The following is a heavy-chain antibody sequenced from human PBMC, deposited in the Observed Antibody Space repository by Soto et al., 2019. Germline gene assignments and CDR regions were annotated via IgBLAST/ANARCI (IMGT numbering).Heavy chain of an antibody. J-gene: IGHJ6*03. D-gene: IGHD4-17*01. CDR3: ATPPNDDYGEYYYYYYMDV. Sequence: ASVKVSCKASGYTFTSYAMHWVRQAPGQRLEWMGWINAGNGNTKYSQKFQGRVTITRDTSASTAYMELSSLRSEDTAVYYCATPPNDDYGEYYYYYYMDVWGKGTTVTVSS. CDR2: INAGNGNT. CDR1: GYTFTSYA. V-gene: IGHV1-3*01.